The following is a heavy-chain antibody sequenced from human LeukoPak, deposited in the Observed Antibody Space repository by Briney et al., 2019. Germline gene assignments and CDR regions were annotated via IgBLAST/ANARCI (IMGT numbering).Heavy chain of an antibody. CDR3: AKHLYYYDGSGYKTPFDY. V-gene: IGHV4-39*01. D-gene: IGHD3-22*01. CDR1: GGSISSGGYY. CDR2: IYYSGST. J-gene: IGHJ4*02. Sequence: PSQTLSLTCTVSGGSISSGGYYWSWIRQPPGKGLEWIGSIYYSGSTYYNPSLKSRVTISVDTSKSQFSLRLTSVTAADTAVYYCAKHLYYYDGSGYKTPFDYWGQGTLVTVSS.